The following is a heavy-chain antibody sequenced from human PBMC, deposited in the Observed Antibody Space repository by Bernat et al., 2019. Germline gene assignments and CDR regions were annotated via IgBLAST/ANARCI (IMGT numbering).Heavy chain of an antibody. J-gene: IGHJ5*02. CDR3: GRLNYGILTGSEGVDP. CDR2: IHYRGST. D-gene: IGHD3-9*01. V-gene: IGHV4-59*01. Sequence: QVQLQESGPGLVKPSETLSLTCTVSGGSISGSYWSWIRQPPGKGLEWIGYIHYRGSTNYNPPLKSRITISIDMSKNEFSLKVNSVNAADTAVYYCGRLNYGILTGSEGVDPWGQGTLVTVSS. CDR1: GGSISGSY.